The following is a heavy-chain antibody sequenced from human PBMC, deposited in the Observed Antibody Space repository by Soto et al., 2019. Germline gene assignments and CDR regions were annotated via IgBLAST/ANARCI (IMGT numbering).Heavy chain of an antibody. CDR3: QKAADYTSSPGRDS. Sequence: RSQALSLTCAISGDSVCSTLAAWNCFRQSPSRGLEWLGRTYYRSKWHNNCAVSVKSRITIHPDTTKNNISLQLNSLTPEDTADVYWQKAADYTSSPGRDSWG. V-gene: IGHV6-1*01. D-gene: IGHD2-2*02. J-gene: IGHJ5*01. CDR2: TYYRSKWHN. CDR1: GDSVCSTLAA.